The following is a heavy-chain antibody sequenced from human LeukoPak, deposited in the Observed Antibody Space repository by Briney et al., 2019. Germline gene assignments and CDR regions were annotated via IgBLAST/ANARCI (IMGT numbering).Heavy chain of an antibody. CDR1: GGTFSSYA. CDR3: ARGLAGATKNYYYYGMDV. D-gene: IGHD1-26*01. CDR2: IIPIFGTA. V-gene: IGHV1-69*13. Sequence: ASVKVSCKASGGTFSSYAISWVRQAPGQGLEWMGGIIPIFGTANYAQKFQGRVTITADESTSTAYMELSSLRSEDTAVYYCARGLAGATKNYYYYGMDVWGQGTTVTVSS. J-gene: IGHJ6*02.